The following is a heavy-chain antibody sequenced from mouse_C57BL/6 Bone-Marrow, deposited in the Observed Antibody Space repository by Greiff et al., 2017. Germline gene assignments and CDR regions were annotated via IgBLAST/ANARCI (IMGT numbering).Heavy chain of an antibody. V-gene: IGHV5-4*03. Sequence: EVNVVESGGGLVKPGGSLKLSCAASGFTFSSYAMSWVRQTPEKRLEWVATISDGGSYTYYPDNVKGRFTISRDNAKNNLYLQMSHLKSEDTAMYYCARGTMITTRAMDYWGQGTSVTVSS. CDR2: ISDGGSYT. D-gene: IGHD2-4*01. CDR1: GFTFSSYA. J-gene: IGHJ4*01. CDR3: ARGTMITTRAMDY.